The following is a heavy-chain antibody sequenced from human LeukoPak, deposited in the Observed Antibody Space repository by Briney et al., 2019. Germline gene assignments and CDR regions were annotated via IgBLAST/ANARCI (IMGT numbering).Heavy chain of an antibody. CDR2: IYYSGST. D-gene: IGHD1-1*01. Sequence: SETLSLTCSVSGGSISSSTYYWGWIRQPPRKGLEWIGSIYYSGSTHYNPSLKSRVTISVDTSKNQFSLKLSSVTAADTAVYYCARPDRRYNWNWYFDYWGQGTLVTVSS. CDR3: ARPDRRYNWNWYFDY. J-gene: IGHJ4*02. V-gene: IGHV4-39*01. CDR1: GGSISSSTYY.